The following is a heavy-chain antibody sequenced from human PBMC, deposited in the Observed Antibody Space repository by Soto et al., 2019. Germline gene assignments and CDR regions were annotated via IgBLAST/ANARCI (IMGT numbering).Heavy chain of an antibody. V-gene: IGHV3-30*18. CDR1: GFTFSSYG. CDR2: ISYDGSNK. D-gene: IGHD4-17*01. J-gene: IGHJ4*02. Sequence: QVQLVESGGGVVQPGRSLRLSCAASGFTFSSYGMHWVRQAPGKGLEWVAVISYDGSNKYYADSVKGRFTISRDNSKNTLYLQMNSLRAEDTAVYYCAKERWRVYYFDYWGQGTLVTVSS. CDR3: AKERWRVYYFDY.